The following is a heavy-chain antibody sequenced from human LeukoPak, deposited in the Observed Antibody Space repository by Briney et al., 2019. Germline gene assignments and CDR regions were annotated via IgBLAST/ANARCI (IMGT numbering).Heavy chain of an antibody. V-gene: IGHV4-59*01. CDR3: AKDLKRFLDPFDY. D-gene: IGHD3-3*01. CDR2: IYYSGST. CDR1: GGSISSYY. J-gene: IGHJ4*02. Sequence: SETLSLTCTVSGGSISSYYWSWIRQPPGKGLEWIGYIYYSGSTNYNPSLKSRVTISVDTSKNQFSLKLSSVTAADTAVYYCAKDLKRFLDPFDYWGQGTLVTVSS.